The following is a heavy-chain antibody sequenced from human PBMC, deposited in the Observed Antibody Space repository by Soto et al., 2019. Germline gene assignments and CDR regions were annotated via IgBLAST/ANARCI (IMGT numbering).Heavy chain of an antibody. V-gene: IGHV3-23*01. Sequence: GGSLRLSCAASGFTFSSYAMSWVRQAPGKGLEWVSAISGSGGSTYYADSVKGRFTISRDNSKNTLYLQMNSLRAEDTAVYYCAKASITMVRGPPNWFDPWGQGTLVTVSS. CDR3: AKASITMVRGPPNWFDP. D-gene: IGHD3-10*01. CDR2: ISGSGGST. CDR1: GFTFSSYA. J-gene: IGHJ5*02.